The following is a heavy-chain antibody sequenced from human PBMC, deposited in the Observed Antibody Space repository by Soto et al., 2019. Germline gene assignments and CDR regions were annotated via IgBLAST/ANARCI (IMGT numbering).Heavy chain of an antibody. CDR3: ARRGWWFDP. Sequence: EVQLVESGGGLVQPGGSLRLSCAASGFTLSTYWMSWVRKAPGKGLEWVAKIKQDGSEKYYVDSVKGRFTISRDNAKNSLYLQMNSLRAEDTAVYYCARRGWWFDPWGQGTLVTVSS. D-gene: IGHD3-10*01. CDR1: GFTLSTYW. V-gene: IGHV3-7*01. CDR2: IKQDGSEK. J-gene: IGHJ5*02.